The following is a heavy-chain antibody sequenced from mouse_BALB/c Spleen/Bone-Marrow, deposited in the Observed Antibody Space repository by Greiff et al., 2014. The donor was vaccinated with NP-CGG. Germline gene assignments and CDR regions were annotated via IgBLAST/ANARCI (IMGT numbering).Heavy chain of an antibody. CDR1: GYTFTDHA. CDR2: ISGYYGDA. V-gene: IGHV1S137*01. D-gene: IGHD2-14*01. CDR3: ARSGKVRNAMDY. J-gene: IGHJ4*01. Sequence: QVHVKQSGAKLVRPGVSVKISCKGSGYTFTDHAIHWVKRSHAKSLEWIGVISGYYGDAIYNQKFKGKATMTVDKSSSTAYMELARLTSEDSAIYYCARSGKVRNAMDYWGQGTPVTVSS.